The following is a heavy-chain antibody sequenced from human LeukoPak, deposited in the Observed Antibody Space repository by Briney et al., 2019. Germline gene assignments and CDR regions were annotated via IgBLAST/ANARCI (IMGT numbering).Heavy chain of an antibody. CDR3: ARGGLSKRVSDVGAAY. V-gene: IGHV1-46*01. CDR1: GYTFTSYY. D-gene: IGHD2-15*01. Sequence: ASVKVSCKASGYTFTSYYMHWVRQAPGQGLEWMGIINPSGGSTSYAQKFQGRVTMTRDTSTSTVYMELSSLRSEDTAVYYCARGGLSKRVSDVGAAYWGQGTLVTVSS. J-gene: IGHJ4*02. CDR2: INPSGGST.